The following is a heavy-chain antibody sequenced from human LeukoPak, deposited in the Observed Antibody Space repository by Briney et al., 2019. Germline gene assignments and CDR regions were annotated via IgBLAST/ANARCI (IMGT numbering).Heavy chain of an antibody. D-gene: IGHD5-18*01. CDR3: ARGRIHSWSDAFDI. CDR1: GYTFIGHY. J-gene: IGHJ3*02. V-gene: IGHV1-2*02. Sequence: ASVKLSCKASGYTFIGHYMHWVRQAPGQGLEWMGWINSNSGGTNYEQKFQGSVIMTRDTSISTAYMELSRLKSDDTAVYYCARGRIHSWSDAFDIWGQGTTVAVSS. CDR2: INSNSGGT.